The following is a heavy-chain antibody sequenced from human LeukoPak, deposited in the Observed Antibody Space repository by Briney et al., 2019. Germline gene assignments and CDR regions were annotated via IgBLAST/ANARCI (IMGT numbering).Heavy chain of an antibody. D-gene: IGHD6-13*01. J-gene: IGHJ3*02. Sequence: PGGSLRLSRAASWFTLSSYNIKWGRQAPGEGRGWVSSISSSGSYVYYADSVKGRFTISRDNAKNSLYLQMNSLGAEDTAVYYCTRMQQQLAIDAFDIWGQGTMVTVSS. CDR3: TRMQQQLAIDAFDI. CDR1: WFTLSSYN. V-gene: IGHV3-21*01. CDR2: ISSSGSYV.